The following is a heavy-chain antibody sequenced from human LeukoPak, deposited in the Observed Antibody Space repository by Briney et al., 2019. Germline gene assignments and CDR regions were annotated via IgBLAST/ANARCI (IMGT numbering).Heavy chain of an antibody. V-gene: IGHV4-61*01. CDR1: VLSINTCCYH. CDR2: KYYSGST. J-gene: IGHJ4*02. Sequence: PSETLSLTCAVSVLSINTCCYHWPWIRQPPGKGLEWIGYKYYSGSTRYNSSLRSRLTISLDSSKNQFSLRLTSVTAADTAVYYCARGRSYGFDFDSWGPGTLVIVSS. D-gene: IGHD5-18*01. CDR3: ARGRSYGFDFDS.